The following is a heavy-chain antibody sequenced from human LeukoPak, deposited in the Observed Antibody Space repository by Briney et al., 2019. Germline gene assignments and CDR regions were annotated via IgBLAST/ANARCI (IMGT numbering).Heavy chain of an antibody. CDR2: IYYSGST. CDR1: GGSISSGSYY. J-gene: IGHJ3*02. D-gene: IGHD3-10*01. CDR3: ARLTYGSGSYYSHDAFDI. Sequence: SQTLSLTCTVSGGSISSGSYYWSWIRRPPGKGLEWIGYIYYSGSTNYNPSLKSRVTISVDTSKNQFSLKLSSVTAADTAVYYCARLTYGSGSYYSHDAFDIWGQGTMVTVSS. V-gene: IGHV4-61*01.